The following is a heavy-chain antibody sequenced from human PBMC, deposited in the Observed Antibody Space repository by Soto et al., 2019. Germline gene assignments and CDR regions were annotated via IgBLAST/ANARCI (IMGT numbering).Heavy chain of an antibody. V-gene: IGHV1-18*01. Sequence: QVQLVQSGVEVKKPGASVKVSCKTSGYTFTVNGISWVRQAPGQGLEWMGWISANSGNTNYAAKFQGRVTLTTDTSTGTAYMELRSLRSDDTAIYYCARDRDYSLDFWGQGTLVIVSS. CDR3: ARDRDYSLDF. CDR1: GYTFTVNG. J-gene: IGHJ4*02. D-gene: IGHD2-21*01. CDR2: ISANSGNT.